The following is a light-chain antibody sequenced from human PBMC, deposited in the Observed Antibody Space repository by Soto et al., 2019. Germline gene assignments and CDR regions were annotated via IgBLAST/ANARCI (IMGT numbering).Light chain of an antibody. CDR2: AAS. J-gene: IGKJ1*01. Sequence: DIPMTQSPSSLSASVGDRVTITCRASQGISNYLAWYQQKPGKVPKLLIYAASTLQSGVPSRFSGSGSGTDFTVTISSLQPEDVATYYGQKYNSAPWTFVQGTKVEIK. CDR3: QKYNSAPWT. CDR1: QGISNY. V-gene: IGKV1-27*01.